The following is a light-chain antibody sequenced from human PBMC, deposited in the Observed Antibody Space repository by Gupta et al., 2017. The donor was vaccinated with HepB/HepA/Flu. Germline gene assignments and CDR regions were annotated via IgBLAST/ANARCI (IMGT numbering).Light chain of an antibody. V-gene: IGLV2-18*02. CDR2: EVS. Sequence: QSALTPPPSVSGSPGQSVTISCTGTSNDVGSYNRVSWYQQPPGTAPKLMIYEVSNRPSGVPDRFSGSKSGNTASLTISGLQAEDEADYYCSSYTSSNTLVFGGGNEVTVL. CDR3: SSYTSSNTLV. J-gene: IGLJ2*01. CDR1: SNDVGSYNR.